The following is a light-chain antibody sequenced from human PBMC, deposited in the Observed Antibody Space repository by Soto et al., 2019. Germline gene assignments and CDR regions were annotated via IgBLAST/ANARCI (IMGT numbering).Light chain of an antibody. Sequence: EIVLTQSPATLSLSPGERATLSCRASQSVSTYLAWYQQTPGRPPRLLIYDASKRAPGIPARFSGSGSGTDFTLTISSLQPEDVATYYCQRYKSAPTFGPGTKVDIK. V-gene: IGKV3-11*01. J-gene: IGKJ3*01. CDR3: QRYKSAPT. CDR1: QSVSTY. CDR2: DAS.